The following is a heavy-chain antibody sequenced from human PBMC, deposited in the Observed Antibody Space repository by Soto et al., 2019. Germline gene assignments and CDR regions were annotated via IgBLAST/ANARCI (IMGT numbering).Heavy chain of an antibody. CDR2: IIPIFGTA. D-gene: IGHD3-3*01. V-gene: IGHV1-69*13. CDR3: AREATIFGVVIMAGWFDP. Sequence: GASVKVSCKASGGTFSSYAISWVRQAPGQGLEWMGGIIPIFGTANYAQKFQGRVTITADESTSTAYMELSSLRSEDTAVYYCAREATIFGVVIMAGWFDPWGQG. J-gene: IGHJ5*02. CDR1: GGTFSSYA.